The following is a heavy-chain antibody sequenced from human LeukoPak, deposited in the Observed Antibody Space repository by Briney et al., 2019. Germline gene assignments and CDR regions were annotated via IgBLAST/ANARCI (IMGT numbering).Heavy chain of an antibody. CDR2: IKTYNGDT. V-gene: IGHV1-18*01. CDR3: ARDGGQQWLTNYYSYGMDV. CDR1: GYTFTTYG. D-gene: IGHD6-19*01. Sequence: GASVKVSCRASGYTFTTYGINWVRQVPGQGLEWMGWIKTYNGDTNSAQNLQDRIIMTTDTSTGTAYMELRSLRSDDTAVYYCARDGGQQWLTNYYSYGMDVWGQGTTVIVSS. J-gene: IGHJ6*02.